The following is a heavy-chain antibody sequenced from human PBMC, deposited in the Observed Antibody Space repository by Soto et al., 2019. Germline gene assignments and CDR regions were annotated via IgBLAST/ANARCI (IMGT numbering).Heavy chain of an antibody. CDR2: ISGGVGST. Sequence: EVQLLESGGGLVQPGGSLRLSCAASGFTFSIYAMSWVRQAPGTGLEWVSAISGGVGSTYYADSVKGRFTISRDNSKNTLYLQMNSLRAEDTAVYYCAKARFRDSSMFLLDYWGQGTLVTVSS. J-gene: IGHJ4*02. CDR1: GFTFSIYA. CDR3: AKARFRDSSMFLLDY. D-gene: IGHD6-19*01. V-gene: IGHV3-23*01.